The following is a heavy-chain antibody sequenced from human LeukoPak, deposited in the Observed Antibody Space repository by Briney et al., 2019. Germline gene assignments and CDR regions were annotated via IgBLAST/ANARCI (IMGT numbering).Heavy chain of an antibody. V-gene: IGHV3-30*02. J-gene: IGHJ4*02. CDR3: ATGRSFSSSSPCEY. Sequence: GGSLRLSCAASGFTFSSFGMHWVRQAPGKGLEWVAVIWYDGGHKYYADSVKGRFSISRDNSKNTLYLQMNSLRAEDTAVYYCATGRSFSSSSPCEYWGQGTLVTVSS. D-gene: IGHD6-6*01. CDR2: IWYDGGHK. CDR1: GFTFSSFG.